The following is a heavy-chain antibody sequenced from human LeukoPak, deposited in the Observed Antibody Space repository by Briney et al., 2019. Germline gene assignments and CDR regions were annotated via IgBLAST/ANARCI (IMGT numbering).Heavy chain of an antibody. J-gene: IGHJ5*02. D-gene: IGHD3-22*01. V-gene: IGHV3-23*01. CDR2: ISGSGGST. CDR1: GFTFSSSA. Sequence: GGSLRLSCAASGFTFSSSAMSLARQAPGKGLEGVSAISGSGGSTYYADSVKGRFTISRDNSKNTLYLQMNSLRAEDTAVYYCAKDEGYFWFDPWGQGTLVTVSS. CDR3: AKDEGYFWFDP.